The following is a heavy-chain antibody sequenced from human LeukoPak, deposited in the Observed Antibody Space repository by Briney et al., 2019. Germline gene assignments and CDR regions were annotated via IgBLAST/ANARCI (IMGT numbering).Heavy chain of an antibody. D-gene: IGHD3-10*02. CDR1: GFTFSDYY. CDR3: AKVPRGFVFTIDY. V-gene: IGHV3-11*04. Sequence: GGSLRLSCAASGFTFSDYYMSWIRQAPGKGLEWVSYISSSGSTIYYADSVKGRFTISSDNAKKSLYLQMNRLRAEDTAVYYCAKVPRGFVFTIDYWGQGTLVTVSS. J-gene: IGHJ4*02. CDR2: ISSSGSTI.